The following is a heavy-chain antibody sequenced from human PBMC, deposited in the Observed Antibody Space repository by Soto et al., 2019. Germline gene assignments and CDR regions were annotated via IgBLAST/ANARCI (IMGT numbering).Heavy chain of an antibody. CDR3: VREQQWLLPVPLNFDY. CDR1: GFTFSYYG. D-gene: IGHD6-19*01. Sequence: SVKVSCKSSGFTFSYYGFSLVRQAPGRGLEWMGWISAFNGETNYTQKSEGRFAMATDAATTTAYMELRSLTVDDTAVYYCVREQQWLLPVPLNFDYWGQGTVVTVSS. V-gene: IGHV1-18*01. J-gene: IGHJ4*02. CDR2: ISAFNGET.